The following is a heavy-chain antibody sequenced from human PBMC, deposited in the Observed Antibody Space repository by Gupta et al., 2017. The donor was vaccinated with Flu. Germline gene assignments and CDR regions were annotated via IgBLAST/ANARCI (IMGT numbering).Heavy chain of an antibody. Sequence: QVQLVQSGAEVKKPGASVKVSCKASGYTFTGYYMHWVRQAPGQGLEWMGWINPNSGGTNYAQKFQGWVTMTRDTSIGTAYMELSRLRSDDTAVYYCAREISSSWYRFDYWGQGTLVTVSS. J-gene: IGHJ4*02. CDR1: GYTFTGYY. CDR3: AREISSSWYRFDY. D-gene: IGHD6-13*01. V-gene: IGHV1-2*04. CDR2: INPNSGGT.